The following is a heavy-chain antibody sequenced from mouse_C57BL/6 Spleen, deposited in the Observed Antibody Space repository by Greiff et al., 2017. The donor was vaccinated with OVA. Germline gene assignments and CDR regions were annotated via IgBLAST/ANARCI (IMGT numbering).Heavy chain of an antibody. V-gene: IGHV1-64*01. D-gene: IGHD2-3*01. Sequence: QVQLQQPGAELVKPGASVKLSCKASGYTFTSYWMHWVKQRPGQGLEWIGMIHPNSGSTNYNEKFKSKATLTVDKSSSTAYMQLSSLTSEDSAVYYCARRDDYLYFDVWGTGTTVTVSS. CDR2: IHPNSGST. CDR3: ARRDDYLYFDV. CDR1: GYTFTSYW. J-gene: IGHJ1*03.